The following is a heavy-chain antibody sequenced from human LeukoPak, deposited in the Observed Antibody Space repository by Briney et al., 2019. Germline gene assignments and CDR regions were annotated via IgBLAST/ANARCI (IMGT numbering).Heavy chain of an antibody. CDR2: IYYSGST. Sequence: PSETLSLTCTVSGGSISSYYWSWIRQPPGKGLEWIGYIYYSGSTNYNPSLKSRVTISVDTSKNQFSLKLSSVTAADTAVYYCARHGSGWYGAWFDPWGQGTLVTVSS. V-gene: IGHV4-59*08. J-gene: IGHJ5*02. CDR1: GGSISSYY. CDR3: ARHGSGWYGAWFDP. D-gene: IGHD6-13*01.